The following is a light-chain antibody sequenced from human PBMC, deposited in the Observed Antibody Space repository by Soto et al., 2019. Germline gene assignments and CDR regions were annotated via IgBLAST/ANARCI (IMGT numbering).Light chain of an antibody. Sequence: EIVLTQSPGTLSLSPGERATLFCRASQSVSSNYLAWYQQKPGQAPRLLIYGASSMATGIPDRFSGSGSGTDFTLTISRLEPEDFEVYYCQQYGSSPGTFGQGTKVEIK. CDR1: QSVSSNY. J-gene: IGKJ1*01. CDR3: QQYGSSPGT. CDR2: GAS. V-gene: IGKV3-20*01.